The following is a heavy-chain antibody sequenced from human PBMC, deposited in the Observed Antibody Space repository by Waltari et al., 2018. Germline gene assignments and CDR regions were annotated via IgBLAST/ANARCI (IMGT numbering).Heavy chain of an antibody. CDR2: IYYSGST. CDR1: GGSISSYY. CDR3: ARGGGGGWYSATTIGYFDY. V-gene: IGHV4-59*01. Sequence: QVQLQESGPGLVKPSETLSLTCPVSGGSISSYYWSWIRQPPGKGLEWIGYIYYSGSTNYNPSLKSRVTISVDTSKNQFSLKLSSVTAADTAVYYCARGGGGGWYSATTIGYFDYWGQGTLVTVSS. D-gene: IGHD6-19*01. J-gene: IGHJ4*02.